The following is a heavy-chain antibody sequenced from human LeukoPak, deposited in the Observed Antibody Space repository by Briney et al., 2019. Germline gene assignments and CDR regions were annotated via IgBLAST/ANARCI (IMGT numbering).Heavy chain of an antibody. J-gene: IGHJ4*02. D-gene: IGHD3-3*01. CDR3: ARGGYYDFWSGYFTFDY. CDR1: GYTFTGYY. Sequence: GASVTVSFKASGYTFTGYYMHWVRQAPGQGLEWMGWINPNSGGTNYAQKFQGRVTITRDTSISTAYMELSRLRSDDTAVYYCARGGYYDFWSGYFTFDYWGQGTLVTVSS. V-gene: IGHV1-2*02. CDR2: INPNSGGT.